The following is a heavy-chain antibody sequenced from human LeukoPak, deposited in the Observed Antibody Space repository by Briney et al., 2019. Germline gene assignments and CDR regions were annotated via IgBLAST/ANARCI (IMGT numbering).Heavy chain of an antibody. CDR1: GFTFSSYW. J-gene: IGHJ4*02. V-gene: IGHV3-74*01. D-gene: IGHD3-22*01. CDR2: INSDGSST. CDR3: ARDASGVVVIPLDY. Sequence: GGPLRLSCAASGFTFSSYWMHWVRQAPGKGLVWVSRINSDGSSTSYADSVKGRFTISRDNAKNTLYLQMNSLRAEDTAVYYCARDASGVVVIPLDYWGQGTLVTVSS.